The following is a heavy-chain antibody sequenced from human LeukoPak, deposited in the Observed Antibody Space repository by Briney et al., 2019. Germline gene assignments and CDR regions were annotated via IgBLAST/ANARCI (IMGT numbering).Heavy chain of an antibody. Sequence: PGGSLRLSCAASGFTFSSYGMHWVRQAPGKGLEWVAFIRYDGSNKYYADSVKGRFTISRDNSKNTLYLQMNSLRAEDTAVYYCAKDVAVAAHDAFDIWGQGTMVTVSS. CDR1: GFTFSSYG. CDR3: AKDVAVAAHDAFDI. J-gene: IGHJ3*02. V-gene: IGHV3-30*02. D-gene: IGHD6-19*01. CDR2: IRYDGSNK.